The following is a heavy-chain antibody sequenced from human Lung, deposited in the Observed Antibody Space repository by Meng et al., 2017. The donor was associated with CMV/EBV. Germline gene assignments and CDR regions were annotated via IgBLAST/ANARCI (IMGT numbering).Heavy chain of an antibody. CDR3: ARGVAAAGSYYFDY. Sequence: AASGFTVSSNYMSWVRQAPGKGLEWVSVIYSGGSTYYADSVKGRFTISRDNSKNTLYLQMNSLRAEDTAVYYCARGVAAAGSYYFDYWGQGTLVTVSS. V-gene: IGHV3-66*02. CDR2: IYSGGST. D-gene: IGHD6-13*01. J-gene: IGHJ4*02. CDR1: GFTVSSNY.